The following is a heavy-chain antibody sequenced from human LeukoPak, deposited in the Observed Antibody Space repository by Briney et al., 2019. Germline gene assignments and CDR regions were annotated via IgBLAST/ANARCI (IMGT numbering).Heavy chain of an antibody. D-gene: IGHD3-16*01. CDR2: ISSSSSYI. Sequence: GGSLRLSCAASGFTFSSYSMNWVRQAPGKGLEWVSSISSSSSYIYYADSVKGRFTISRDNAKNSLYLQMNSLRAEDTAVYYCASFYDYVWVPGYWGQGTLVTVSS. J-gene: IGHJ4*02. CDR3: ASFYDYVWVPGY. CDR1: GFTFSSYS. V-gene: IGHV3-21*01.